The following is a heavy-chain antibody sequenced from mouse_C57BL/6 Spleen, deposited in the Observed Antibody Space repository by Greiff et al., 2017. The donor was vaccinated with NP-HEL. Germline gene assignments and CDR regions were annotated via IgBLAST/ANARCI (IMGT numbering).Heavy chain of an antibody. CDR3: ARDGGPYGSGEFAY. CDR1: GFTFSSYA. Sequence: DVMLVESGGGLVKPGGSLKLSCAASGFTFSSYAMSWVRQTPEKRLEWVATISDGGSYTYYADKVKGRFTISRDNAKNNLYLQMSHLKSEDTAMYYCARDGGPYGSGEFAYWGQGTLVTVSA. V-gene: IGHV5-4*01. J-gene: IGHJ3*01. CDR2: ISDGGSYT. D-gene: IGHD2-1*01.